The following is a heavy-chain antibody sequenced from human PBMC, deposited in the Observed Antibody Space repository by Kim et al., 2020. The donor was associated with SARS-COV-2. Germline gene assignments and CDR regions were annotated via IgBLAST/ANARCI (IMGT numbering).Heavy chain of an antibody. J-gene: IGHJ6*02. CDR1: GGSFSGYY. D-gene: IGHD6-6*01. CDR2: INHSGST. Sequence: ETLSLTCAVYGGSFSGYYWSWIRQPPGKGLEWIGEINHSGSTNYNPSLKSRVTISVDTSKNQFSLKLSSVTAADTAVYYCARGRSYYSIAARANYYYYGMDVWGQGTTVTVSS. CDR3: ARGRSYYSIAARANYYYYGMDV. V-gene: IGHV4-34*01.